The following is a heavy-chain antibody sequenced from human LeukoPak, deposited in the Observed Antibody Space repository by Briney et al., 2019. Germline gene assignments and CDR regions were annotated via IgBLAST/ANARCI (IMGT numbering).Heavy chain of an antibody. J-gene: IGHJ4*02. D-gene: IGHD3-22*01. Sequence: ASVTVSFKASGYTFTVYYMHWVRQAPGQGLEWMGWINPNSGGTNYAQKFQGRVTITRDTSISTAYMELSRLRSDDTAVYYCARVGEYYYDSSGYPMDYWGQGTLVTVSS. V-gene: IGHV1-2*02. CDR2: INPNSGGT. CDR3: ARVGEYYYDSSGYPMDY. CDR1: GYTFTVYY.